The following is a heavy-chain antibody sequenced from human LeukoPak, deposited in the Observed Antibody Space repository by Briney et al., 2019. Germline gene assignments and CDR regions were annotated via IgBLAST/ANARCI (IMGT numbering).Heavy chain of an antibody. CDR2: IIPIFGTA. Sequence: SVKVSCKASGGTFSSYAISWVRQAPGQGLEWMGGIIPIFGTANYAQKFQGRVTITADESTSTAYMELSSLRSEDTAVCYCAVDIVVVPAAVGLHYYYMDVWGKGTTVTVSS. V-gene: IGHV1-69*13. J-gene: IGHJ6*03. CDR3: AVDIVVVPAAVGLHYYYMDV. CDR1: GGTFSSYA. D-gene: IGHD2-2*01.